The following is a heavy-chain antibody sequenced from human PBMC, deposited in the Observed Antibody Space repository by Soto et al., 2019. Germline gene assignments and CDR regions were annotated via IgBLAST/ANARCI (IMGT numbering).Heavy chain of an antibody. V-gene: IGHV1-46*01. CDR2: INPSGGST. D-gene: IGHD7-27*01. CDR1: GYTFTSYY. Sequence: QVQLVQSGAEVKKPGASVKVSCKASGYTFTSYYMHWVRQAPGQGLEWMGIINPSGGSTSYAQKFQGRVTMTRDTSTSTVYMELSSLRSEDTAVYYCARGVSWGVGWGSFLDYWGQGTLVTVSS. CDR3: ARGVSWGVGWGSFLDY. J-gene: IGHJ4*02.